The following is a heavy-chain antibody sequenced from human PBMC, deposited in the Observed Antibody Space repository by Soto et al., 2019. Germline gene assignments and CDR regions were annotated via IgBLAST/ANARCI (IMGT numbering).Heavy chain of an antibody. D-gene: IGHD3-22*01. J-gene: IGHJ6*04. Sequence: EVQLVESGGGLLQPGGSLTLSCTASGFTFSNYWMHWVRQAPGKGLVWVSRTKSDGSGTSYTDSVKGRFTISRDNAYNTLYLQMSTLRAEDTAVYYCARRASHYDPARRDVWGKGTTGSVSS. CDR3: ARRASHYDPARRDV. CDR1: GFTFSNYW. CDR2: TKSDGSGT. V-gene: IGHV3-74*01.